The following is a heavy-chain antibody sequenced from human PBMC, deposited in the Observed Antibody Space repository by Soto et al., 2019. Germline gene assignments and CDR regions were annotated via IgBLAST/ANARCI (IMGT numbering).Heavy chain of an antibody. V-gene: IGHV1-3*01. Sequence: QVQLVQSGAEVKKPGASVKVSCKASGYTFTSYAMHWVRQAPGQRLEWMGWINAGNGNTKYSQKFQGRVTITRDTSASTAYMELSSLRSEDTAVYYCARDRRIAVAGTWDYFDYWGQGTLVTVSS. CDR1: GYTFTSYA. CDR2: INAGNGNT. J-gene: IGHJ4*02. CDR3: ARDRRIAVAGTWDYFDY. D-gene: IGHD6-19*01.